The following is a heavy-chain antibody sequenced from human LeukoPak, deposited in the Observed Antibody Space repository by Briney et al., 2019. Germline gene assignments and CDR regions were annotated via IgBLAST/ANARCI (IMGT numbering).Heavy chain of an antibody. J-gene: IGHJ5*02. CDR3: ARDRSESGSYDWFDP. CDR2: IYTSGST. V-gene: IGHV4-4*07. Sequence: SETLSLTCTVSGGSISSYLWSWIRQSAGKGLEWIGRIYTSGSTNYNPSLKSRVTVSVDTSKNQFSLNLSSVTAADTAVYYCARDRSESGSYDWFDPWGQGTLVTVSS. CDR1: GGSISSYL. D-gene: IGHD1-26*01.